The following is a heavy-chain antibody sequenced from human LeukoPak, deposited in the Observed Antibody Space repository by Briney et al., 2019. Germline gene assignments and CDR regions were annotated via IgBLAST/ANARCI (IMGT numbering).Heavy chain of an antibody. V-gene: IGHV3-23*01. CDR2: ISGSGRST. J-gene: IGHJ4*02. Sequence: QSGGSLRLSCAASGFTFSDYYMSWIRQAPGKGLEWVSAISGSGRSTYYADSVKGRFTISRDNSKNTLYLQMNSLRAEDTAVYYCAKDVYFYESRDSAYWGQGTLVTVSS. CDR3: AKDVYFYESRDSAY. CDR1: GFTFSDYY. D-gene: IGHD3-22*01.